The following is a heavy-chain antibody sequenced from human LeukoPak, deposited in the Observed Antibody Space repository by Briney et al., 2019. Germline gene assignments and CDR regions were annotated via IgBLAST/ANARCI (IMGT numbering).Heavy chain of an antibody. D-gene: IGHD3-3*01. CDR3: ARAVSSYFDFWSGYSPYYYYYYMDV. V-gene: IGHV1-2*02. CDR2: INPNSGDT. Sequence: ASVKVSCKASGYTFTGYYMHWVRQAPGQGLEWMGWINPNSGDTNYAQKFQGRVTMTRDTSISTAYMELSRLRSDDTAVYYCARAVSSYFDFWSGYSPYYYYYYMDVWGKGTTVTISS. J-gene: IGHJ6*03. CDR1: GYTFTGYY.